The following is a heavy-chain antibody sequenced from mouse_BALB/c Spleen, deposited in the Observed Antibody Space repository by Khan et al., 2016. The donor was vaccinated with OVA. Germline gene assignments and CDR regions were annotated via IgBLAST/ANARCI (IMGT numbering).Heavy chain of an antibody. CDR1: GYSITSEFA. CDR2: ISYSGNT. V-gene: IGHV3-2*02. D-gene: IGHD2-4*01. CDR3: ARKDYYDYDPFPY. J-gene: IGHJ3*01. Sequence: EVKLEESGPGLVKPSQSLSLTCTVTGYSITSEFAWNWIRQFPGNKLEWMGYISYSGNTRYNPSLKSIISITRATSRNQFFLQLNSVTTEDTATYYCARKDYYDYDPFPYWGQGTLVTVSA.